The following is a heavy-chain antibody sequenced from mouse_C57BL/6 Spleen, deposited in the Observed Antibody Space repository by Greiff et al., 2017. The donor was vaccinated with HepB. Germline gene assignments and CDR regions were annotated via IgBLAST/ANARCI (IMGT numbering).Heavy chain of an antibody. J-gene: IGHJ4*01. CDR3: ARMATVGAAMDY. D-gene: IGHD1-1*01. CDR1: GYTFTNYW. CDR2: IYPGGGYT. Sequence: VQVVESGAELVRPGTSVKMSCKASGYTFTNYWIGWAKQRPGHGLEWIGDIYPGGGYTNYNEKFKGKATLTADKSSSTAYMQFSSLTSEDSAIYYCARMATVGAAMDYWGQGTSVTVSS. V-gene: IGHV1-63*01.